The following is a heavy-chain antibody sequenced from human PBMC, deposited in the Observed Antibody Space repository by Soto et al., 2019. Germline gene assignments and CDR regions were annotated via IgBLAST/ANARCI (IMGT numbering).Heavy chain of an antibody. CDR3: AKVKEAWDYGYYGLDY. D-gene: IGHD4-17*01. CDR2: ISGSGGST. V-gene: IGHV3-23*01. Sequence: GGSLRLSCAASGFTFSSYAMSWVRQAPGKGLEWVSAISGSGGSTYYADSVKGRFTISRDNSKNTLYLQMNSLRAEDTAVYYCAKVKEAWDYGYYGLDYWGQGTLVTVSS. J-gene: IGHJ4*02. CDR1: GFTFSSYA.